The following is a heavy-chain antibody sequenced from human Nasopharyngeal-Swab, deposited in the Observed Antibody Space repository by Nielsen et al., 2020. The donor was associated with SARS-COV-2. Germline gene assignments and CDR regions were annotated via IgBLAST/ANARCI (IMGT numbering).Heavy chain of an antibody. CDR3: AKRYADTYGYPANFFDY. CDR1: GFTFSSYT. Sequence: GESLKISCAASGFTFSSYTMNWVRQAPGKGLEWVSTIGGSTGNTYYAASVKGRFTISRDNSKSTLYLQMNSLGAEDTAVYYCAKRYADTYGYPANFFDYWGPGTLVTVSS. CDR2: IGGSTGNT. V-gene: IGHV3-23*01. D-gene: IGHD5-18*01. J-gene: IGHJ4*02.